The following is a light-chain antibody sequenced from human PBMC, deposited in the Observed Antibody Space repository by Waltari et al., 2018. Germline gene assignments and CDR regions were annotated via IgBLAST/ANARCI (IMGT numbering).Light chain of an antibody. Sequence: EIVMTQSPDTLSVSPGKRVTLSCRASQSVSSNLAWYQQKPGQAPRLLIYGTSTRANGIPVRFSGSGSGTDFTLTISSLQSEDSLVYYCQQYNDWPLTFGQGTKVEIK. J-gene: IGKJ1*01. CDR1: QSVSSN. V-gene: IGKV3-15*01. CDR2: GTS. CDR3: QQYNDWPLT.